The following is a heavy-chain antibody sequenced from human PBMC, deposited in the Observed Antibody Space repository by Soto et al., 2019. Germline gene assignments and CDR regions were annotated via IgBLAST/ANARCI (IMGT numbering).Heavy chain of an antibody. CDR1: GFRFSSYN. J-gene: IGHJ2*01. Sequence: EVQLVESGGGLVKPGGSLRLSCAASGFRFSSYNMNWVRQAPGKGLEWVSSISSSTTYIYYADSLEGRFTISRDNAKNSLYLQMNSLRAEDTAIYYCARGTTTVTMRGYFDLWGRGTLVTVSS. V-gene: IGHV3-21*01. D-gene: IGHD4-17*01. CDR2: ISSSTTYI. CDR3: ARGTTTVTMRGYFDL.